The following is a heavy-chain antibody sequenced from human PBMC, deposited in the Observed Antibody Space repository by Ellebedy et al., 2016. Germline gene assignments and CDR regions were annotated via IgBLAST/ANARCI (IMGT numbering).Heavy chain of an antibody. D-gene: IGHD4-17*01. CDR2: ISGSGGTT. V-gene: IGHV3-23*01. CDR3: AREGRDGDLDY. J-gene: IGHJ4*02. Sequence: GGSLRLSCAASGFPFATYAISWVRQAPGKGLEWVSTISGSGGTTYYADSVRGRFTISRDNLNNALFLQMNSLKTEDTAVYYCAREGRDGDLDYWGQGTLVTVSS. CDR1: GFPFATYA.